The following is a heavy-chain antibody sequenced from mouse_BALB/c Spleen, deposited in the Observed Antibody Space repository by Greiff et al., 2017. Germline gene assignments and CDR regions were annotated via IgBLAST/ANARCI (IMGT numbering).Heavy chain of an antibody. J-gene: IGHJ3*01. CDR3: ARGERG. CDR2: IDPSDSYT. CDR1: GYTFTSYW. V-gene: IGHV1-69*02. Sequence: QVQLQQPGAELVKPGASVKLSCKASGYTFTSYWMHWVKQRPGQGLEWIGEIDPSDSYTNYNQKFKGKATLTVDKSSSTAYMQLSRLTSEDSAVYYCARGERGWGQGNLVTVAA.